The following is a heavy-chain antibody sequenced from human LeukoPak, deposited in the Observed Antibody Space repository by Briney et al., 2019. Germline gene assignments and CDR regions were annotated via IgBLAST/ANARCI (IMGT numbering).Heavy chain of an antibody. Sequence: ASVKVSCKASGYTFNNHYMYWVRQAPGQGLEWMGVINPSGGSTSYAQKFQGRVTMTRDTSTSTVYMELSSLRSEDTAVYYCARDYGDSGKIDYWGQGTLVTVSS. CDR1: GYTFNNHY. J-gene: IGHJ4*02. CDR2: INPSGGST. CDR3: ARDYGDSGKIDY. D-gene: IGHD4-17*01. V-gene: IGHV1-46*02.